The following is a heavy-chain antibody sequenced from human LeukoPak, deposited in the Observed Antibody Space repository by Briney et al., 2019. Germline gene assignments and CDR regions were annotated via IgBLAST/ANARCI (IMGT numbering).Heavy chain of an antibody. D-gene: IGHD6-19*01. CDR1: GGSVSSGSYY. J-gene: IGHJ3*02. Sequence: SETLSLTCTVSGGSVSSGSYYWSWIRQPPGKGLEWIGYIYYSGSTNYNPSLKSRITMSVDTSKNQFSLKLSSVTAADTAVYYCTIAAGALDAFDIWGQGTMVTVSS. V-gene: IGHV4-61*01. CDR2: IYYSGST. CDR3: TIAAGALDAFDI.